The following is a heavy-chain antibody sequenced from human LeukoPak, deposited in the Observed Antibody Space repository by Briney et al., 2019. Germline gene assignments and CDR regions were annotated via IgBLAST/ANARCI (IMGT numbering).Heavy chain of an antibody. CDR3: ARDALDSSGYYSYFDY. CDR2: IYYSGST. CDR1: GGSISSYY. J-gene: IGHJ4*02. D-gene: IGHD3-22*01. Sequence: PSETLSLTCTVSGGSISSYYWSWLRQPPGKGLEWIGYIYYSGSTNYNPSLKSRVTISVDTSKNQFSLKLSSVTAADTAVYYCARDALDSSGYYSYFDYWGQGTLVTVSS. V-gene: IGHV4-59*01.